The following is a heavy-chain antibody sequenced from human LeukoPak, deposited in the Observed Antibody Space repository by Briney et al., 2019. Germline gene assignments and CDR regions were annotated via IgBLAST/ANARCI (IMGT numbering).Heavy chain of an antibody. CDR3: ARITWGAFDI. CDR1: GGSFSGYY. CDR2: IYTSGST. V-gene: IGHV4-59*10. D-gene: IGHD7-27*01. J-gene: IGHJ3*02. Sequence: SETLSLTCAVYGGSFSGYYWSWIRQPPGKGLEWIGRIYTSGSTNYNPSLKSRVTMSVDTSKNQFSLKLSSVTAADTAVYYCARITWGAFDIWGQGTMVTVSS.